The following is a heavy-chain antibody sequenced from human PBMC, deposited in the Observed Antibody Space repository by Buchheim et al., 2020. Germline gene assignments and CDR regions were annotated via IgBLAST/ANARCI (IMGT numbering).Heavy chain of an antibody. CDR1: GGSISGANYY. CDR2: ISYSGST. J-gene: IGHJ4*02. CDR3: ARMGEGSGYVDY. V-gene: IGHV4-31*01. D-gene: IGHD3-22*01. Sequence: QMQLQESGPGLVKPSQTLSLTCTVTGGSISGANYYWSWIRQHPGKGLEWIGYISYSGSTYYNPSLKSQVIISVETSKNQFSLKLSSVTAADTAIYYCARMGEGSGYVDYWGQGTL.